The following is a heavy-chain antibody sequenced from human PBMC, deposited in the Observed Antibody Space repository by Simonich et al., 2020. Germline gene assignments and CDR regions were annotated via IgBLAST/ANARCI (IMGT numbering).Heavy chain of an antibody. CDR2: INHSGST. CDR1: GGSFSGYY. CDR3: ARGKGWKNAFDI. D-gene: IGHD1-1*01. J-gene: IGHJ3*02. V-gene: IGHV4-34*01. Sequence: QVQLQQWGAGLLKPSETLSITCAVYGGSFSGYYWGWIRQPPGKGLEWIGEINHSGSTNYNPSLKRRVTISVDTSKNQFSLKLSSVTAADTAVYYCARGKGWKNAFDIWGQGTMVTVSS.